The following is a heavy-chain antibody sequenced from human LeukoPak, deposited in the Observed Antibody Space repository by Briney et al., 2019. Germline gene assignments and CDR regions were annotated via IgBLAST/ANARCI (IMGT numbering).Heavy chain of an antibody. V-gene: IGHV4-59*01. J-gene: IGHJ4*02. D-gene: IGHD6-13*01. CDR2: IYYSGTT. Sequence: SETLSLTCPLSGGSIGSYYWTWIRQPAGKGLEWIGYIYYSGTTNYNPSLKSRVTISVDTSKNQFSLKLSSVTAADTAVYYCARGVYIAAAQYGYWGQGTLVTVSS. CDR1: GGSIGSYY. CDR3: ARGVYIAAAQYGY.